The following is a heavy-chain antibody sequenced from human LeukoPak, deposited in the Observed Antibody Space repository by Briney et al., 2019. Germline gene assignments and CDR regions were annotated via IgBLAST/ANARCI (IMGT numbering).Heavy chain of an antibody. CDR2: INAGNGNT. CDR1: GYTFTSHA. V-gene: IGHV1-3*01. J-gene: IGHJ4*02. Sequence: ASVEVSCKASGYTFTSHAMHWVRQAPGQRLEWMGWINAGNGNTKYSQKFQGRVTITRDTSASTAYMELSSLRSEDTAVYYCAREAGYSGYDLVDYWGQGTLVTVPS. CDR3: AREAGYSGYDLVDY. D-gene: IGHD5-12*01.